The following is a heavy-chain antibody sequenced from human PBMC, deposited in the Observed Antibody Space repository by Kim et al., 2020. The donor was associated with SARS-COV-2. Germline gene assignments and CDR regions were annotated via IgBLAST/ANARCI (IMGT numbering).Heavy chain of an antibody. J-gene: IGHJ4*02. D-gene: IGHD5-18*01. CDR3: AKDLNTAMVNYFDY. V-gene: IGHV3-33*06. CDR2: IWYDGSNK. Sequence: GGSLRLSCAASGFTFSIYGMHWVRQAPGKGLEWVAVIWYDGSNKYYADSVKGRFTISRDNSKNTLYLQMNSLRAEDTAVYYCAKDLNTAMVNYFDYWGQG. CDR1: GFTFSIYG.